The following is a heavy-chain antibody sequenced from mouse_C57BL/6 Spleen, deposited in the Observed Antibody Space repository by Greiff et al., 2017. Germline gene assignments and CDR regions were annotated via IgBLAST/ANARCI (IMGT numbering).Heavy chain of an antibody. CDR1: GFTFSSYG. CDR2: ISSGGSYT. CDR3: ARPTAQAFDY. V-gene: IGHV5-6*01. D-gene: IGHD3-2*02. J-gene: IGHJ2*01. Sequence: EVMLVESGGDLVKPGGSLKLSCAASGFTFSSYGMSWVRQTPDKRLEWVATISSGGSYTYYPESVKGRFTISRDTAKNTLYLQMSSLKSEDTAMYYCARPTAQAFDYWGQGTTLTVSS.